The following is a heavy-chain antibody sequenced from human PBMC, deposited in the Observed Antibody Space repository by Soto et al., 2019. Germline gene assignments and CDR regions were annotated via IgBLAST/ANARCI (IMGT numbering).Heavy chain of an antibody. J-gene: IGHJ4*02. V-gene: IGHV3-30-3*01. CDR2: ISYDGSNK. D-gene: IGHD6-13*01. CDR3: AREVAAALYYFDY. Sequence: QVQLGESGGGVLQPGRALRLSCAASGFTFSSYAMHWVRQAPGKGLEWVAVISYDGSNKYYADSVKGRFTISRDNSKNTLYRQMNSLRAEDTAVYYCAREVAAALYYFDYWGQGTLVTVSS. CDR1: GFTFSSYA.